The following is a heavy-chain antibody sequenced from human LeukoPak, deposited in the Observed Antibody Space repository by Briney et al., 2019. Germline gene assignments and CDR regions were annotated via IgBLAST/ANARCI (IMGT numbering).Heavy chain of an antibody. CDR2: IRSKANNYAT. J-gene: IGHJ4*02. CDR1: GFMFSGSP. CDR3: ARPSQYGSGTDYYFDS. Sequence: SGGSLRLSCAASGFMFSGSPMHWVRQASGKGLEWVGHIRSKANNYATIYAASVKGRFTIYRDDSKNTAYLQMNSLKTEDTAVYYCARPSQYGSGTDYYFDSWGQGTLVTVSS. D-gene: IGHD3-10*01. V-gene: IGHV3-73*01.